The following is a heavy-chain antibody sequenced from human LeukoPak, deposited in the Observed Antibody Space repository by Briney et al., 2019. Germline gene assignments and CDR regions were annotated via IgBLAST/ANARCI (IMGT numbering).Heavy chain of an antibody. Sequence: ASVKVSCKASGGTFSSYAISWVRQAPGQGLEWMGRIIPILGIANYAQKFQGRVTITADKSTSTAYMELSSLRSEDTAVYYCARDSDSSGYSFDYWGQGTLVTVSS. J-gene: IGHJ4*02. V-gene: IGHV1-69*04. CDR2: IIPILGIA. D-gene: IGHD3-22*01. CDR1: GGTFSSYA. CDR3: ARDSDSSGYSFDY.